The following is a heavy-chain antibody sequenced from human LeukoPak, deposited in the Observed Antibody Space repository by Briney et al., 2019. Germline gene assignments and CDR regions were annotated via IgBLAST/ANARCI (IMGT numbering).Heavy chain of an antibody. D-gene: IGHD3-22*01. CDR3: ARQLRADYYDSSGVWYFDL. Sequence: PSETLSLTCTVSGGSISSSSYYWGWIRQPPGKGLEWIGSIYYSGSTYYNPSLKSRVTISVETSKNQFSLKLSSVTAADTAVYYCARQLRADYYDSSGVWYFDLWGRGTLVTVSS. J-gene: IGHJ2*01. V-gene: IGHV4-39*01. CDR1: GGSISSSSYY. CDR2: IYYSGST.